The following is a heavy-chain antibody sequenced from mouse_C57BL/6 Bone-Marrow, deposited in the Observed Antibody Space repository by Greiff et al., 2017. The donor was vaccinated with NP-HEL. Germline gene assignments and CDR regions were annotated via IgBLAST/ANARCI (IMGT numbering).Heavy chain of an antibody. CDR2: IDPETGGT. CDR3: TRECITTVVDYFDY. Sequence: QVHVKQSGAELVRPGASVTLSCKASGYTFTDYEMHWVKQTPVHGLEWIGAIDPETGGTAYNQKFKGKAILTADKSSSTAYMELRSLTSEDSAVYYCTRECITTVVDYFDYWGQGTTLTVSS. J-gene: IGHJ2*01. D-gene: IGHD1-1*01. V-gene: IGHV1-15*01. CDR1: GYTFTDYE.